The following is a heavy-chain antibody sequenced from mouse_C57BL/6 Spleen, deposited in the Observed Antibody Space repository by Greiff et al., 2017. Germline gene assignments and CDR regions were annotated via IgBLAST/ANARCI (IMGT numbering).Heavy chain of an antibody. J-gene: IGHJ4*01. V-gene: IGHV5-17*01. CDR2: ISSGSSTI. CDR3: ARLSGDYYAMDY. Sequence: DVKLVESGGGLVKPGGSLKLSCAASGFTFSDYGMHWVRQAPEKGLEWVAYISSGSSTIYYADTVKGRFTISRDNAKNTLFLQMTSLRSEDTAMYYCARLSGDYYAMDYWGQGTSVTVSS. D-gene: IGHD3-1*01. CDR1: GFTFSDYG.